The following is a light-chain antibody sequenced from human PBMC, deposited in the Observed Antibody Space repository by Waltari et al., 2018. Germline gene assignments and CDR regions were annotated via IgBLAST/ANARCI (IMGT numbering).Light chain of an antibody. V-gene: IGKV2-28*01. J-gene: IGKJ2*01. CDR1: HSLLHSNGYNY. CDR3: MQALIAPYT. Sequence: DIVLSQSPLSVPVTPGESASISCRPSHSLLHSNGYNYFDWYLQKPGQSPQLLIYLGSHRASGVPDRFSGSGSGTDFTLKISSVEAEDVGVYYCMQALIAPYTFGQGTKLEIK. CDR2: LGS.